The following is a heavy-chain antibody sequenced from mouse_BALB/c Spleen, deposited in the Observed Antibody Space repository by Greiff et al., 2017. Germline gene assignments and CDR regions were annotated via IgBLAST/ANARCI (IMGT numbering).Heavy chain of an antibody. CDR2: INPYNDGT. V-gene: IGHV1-14*01. CDR3: ARESLLRNYAMDY. D-gene: IGHD1-1*01. CDR1: GYTFTSYV. Sequence: VQLQQSGPELVKPGASVKMSCKASGYTFTSYVMHWVKQKPGQGLEWIGYINPYNDGTKYNEKFKGKATLTSDKSSSTAYMELSSLTSEDSAVYYCARESLLRNYAMDYWGQGTSVTGSA. J-gene: IGHJ4*01.